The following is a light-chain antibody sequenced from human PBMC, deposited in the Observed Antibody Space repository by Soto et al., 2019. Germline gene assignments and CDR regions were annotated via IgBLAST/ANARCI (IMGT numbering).Light chain of an antibody. CDR1: SSDVGGFNH. V-gene: IGLV2-14*03. J-gene: IGLJ1*01. Sequence: QSALTQPASMSGSPGQSITISCTGTSSDVGGFNHVSWYQHHPGSAPKVVIYDVSDRPSGTSNRFSGSKSGNTASLTISGLQPEDDADYFCCLYSNSSTLYVFGTGTKLTVL. CDR2: DVS. CDR3: CLYSNSSTLYV.